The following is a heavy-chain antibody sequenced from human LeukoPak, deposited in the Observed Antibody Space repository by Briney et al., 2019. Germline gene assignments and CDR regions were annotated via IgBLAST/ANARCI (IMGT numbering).Heavy chain of an antibody. V-gene: IGHV4-39*01. CDR3: ANAASYSVDY. CDR2: MYFSGST. Sequence: RSSETLSLTCTVPGGSVSSSFYYWGWIRQPPGKGLEWIGSMYFSGSTHYNPSLKSRVTISVDTSKNQFSLKLTSVTAADTAVYYCANAASYSVDYWGQGTLVTVSS. CDR1: GGSVSSSFYY. J-gene: IGHJ4*02. D-gene: IGHD1-26*01.